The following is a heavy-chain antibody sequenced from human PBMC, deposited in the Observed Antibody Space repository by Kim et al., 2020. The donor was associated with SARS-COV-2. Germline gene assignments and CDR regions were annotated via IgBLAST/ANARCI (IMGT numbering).Heavy chain of an antibody. Sequence: GGSLRLSCAASGFTFSTNAMSWVRQAPGRGLEWVSVISGSGSSTYYADSVKGRFTISRDNSRNTLYLQMNSLRAEDTAVYYCAKVGHYYDSSGYYYVWY. V-gene: IGHV3-23*01. CDR2: ISGSGSST. D-gene: IGHD3-22*01. CDR1: GFTFSTNA. J-gene: IGHJ2*01. CDR3: AKVGHYYDSSGYYYVWY.